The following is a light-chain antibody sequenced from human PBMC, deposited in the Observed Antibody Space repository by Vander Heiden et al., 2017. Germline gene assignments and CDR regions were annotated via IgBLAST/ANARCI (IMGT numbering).Light chain of an antibody. J-gene: IGKJ5*01. V-gene: IGKV1-33*01. CDR1: HDISNY. CDR2: IAS. CDR3: KQYNTVLWIT. Sequence: DIQITQSPASLSASVGDRVTSTCQASHDISNYLHWPQQTPGNYPNLLISIASHVEKGVPLRLSRRRSRTDFTLTMSRLHPENIVTDNCKQYNTVLWITFGQGTRLEIK.